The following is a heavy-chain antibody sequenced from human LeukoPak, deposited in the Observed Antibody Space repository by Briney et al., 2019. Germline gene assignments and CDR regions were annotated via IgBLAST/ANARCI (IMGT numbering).Heavy chain of an antibody. Sequence: GGSLRLSCAASGFTFDDYGMSWVRQAPGKGLEWVSGINWNGGSTGYADSVKGRFTISRDNAKNSLYLQMNSLRAEDTAVYYCARGSQYSSSWYNWFDPWGQGTLVTVSS. CDR1: GFTFDDYG. V-gene: IGHV3-20*04. CDR3: ARGSQYSSSWYNWFDP. CDR2: INWNGGST. J-gene: IGHJ5*02. D-gene: IGHD6-13*01.